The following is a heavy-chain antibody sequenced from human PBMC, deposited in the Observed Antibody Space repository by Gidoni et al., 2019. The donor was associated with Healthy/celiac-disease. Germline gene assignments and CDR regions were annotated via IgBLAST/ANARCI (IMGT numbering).Heavy chain of an antibody. Sequence: QVQLVESGGGVVQPGRSLRLSCAASGFPFSSYAMHWVRQAPGKGLEWLAVISYDGSNKYYADSVKGRFTISRDNSKNTLYLQMNSLRAEDTAVYYCARDKQWHFDYWGQGTLVTVSS. CDR1: GFPFSSYA. V-gene: IGHV3-30-3*01. CDR3: ARDKQWHFDY. CDR2: ISYDGSNK. D-gene: IGHD6-19*01. J-gene: IGHJ4*02.